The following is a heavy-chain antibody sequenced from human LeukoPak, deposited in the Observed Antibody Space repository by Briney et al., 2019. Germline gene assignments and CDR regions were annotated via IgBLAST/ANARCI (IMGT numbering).Heavy chain of an antibody. J-gene: IGHJ6*02. CDR3: AKHLRATNTFTFFGLVV. V-gene: IGHV3-9*01. Sequence: GGSLRLSCAATGFSFKDYAMHWVRQIPGKGLEWVSAISWNGGSTAYADSVKGRFTISRDNAKNSLFLQLSNLRPEDTALYYCAKHLRATNTFTFFGLVVWGQGTTVTVSS. CDR2: ISWNGGST. D-gene: IGHD1-26*01. CDR1: GFSFKDYA.